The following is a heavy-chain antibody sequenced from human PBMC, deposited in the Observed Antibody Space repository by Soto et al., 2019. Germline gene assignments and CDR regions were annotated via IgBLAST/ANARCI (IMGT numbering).Heavy chain of an antibody. V-gene: IGHV1-18*01. CDR1: GYTFTNYG. Sequence: QVPLVQSGAEVKKPGASVKVSCKASGYTFTNYGITWVRQAPGQGLEWMGWINSYNGNTHYAQKLQGRVTMTTDTSTSTAYMKLRSLRSDDTAVDYCARDMVTIFGVVIKDWGQGTLVTVSS. CDR2: INSYNGNT. CDR3: ARDMVTIFGVVIKD. D-gene: IGHD3-3*01. J-gene: IGHJ4*02.